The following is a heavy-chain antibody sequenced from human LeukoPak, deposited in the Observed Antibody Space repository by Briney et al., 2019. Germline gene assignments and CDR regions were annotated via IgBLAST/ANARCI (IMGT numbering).Heavy chain of an antibody. CDR2: INPNSGGT. Sequence: ASVKVSCKASGYTFTGYYLHWVRQAPGQVLEWMAWINPNSGGTNYLHKFQGRVTLTRDTSISTAYMELSSLRSDDTAVYYCATSLYISSQFDYWGQGTLVTVSS. CDR3: ATSLYISSQFDY. D-gene: IGHD6-13*01. V-gene: IGHV1-2*02. J-gene: IGHJ4*02. CDR1: GYTFTGYY.